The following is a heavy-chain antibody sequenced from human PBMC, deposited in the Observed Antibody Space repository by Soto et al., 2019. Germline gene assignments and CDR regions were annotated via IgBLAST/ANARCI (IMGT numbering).Heavy chain of an antibody. CDR2: ISYDGSNK. CDR3: ADGDLDSGYEGYYFDY. V-gene: IGHV3-30*03. CDR1: GFTFSSYG. D-gene: IGHD5-12*01. Sequence: QVQLVESGGGVVQPGRSLRLSCAASGFTFSSYGMHWVRQAPGKGLEWVAVISYDGSNKYYADSVKGRFTISRDNSKNTLYLQMNSLRAEDTAVYYCADGDLDSGYEGYYFDYWGQGTLVTVSS. J-gene: IGHJ4*02.